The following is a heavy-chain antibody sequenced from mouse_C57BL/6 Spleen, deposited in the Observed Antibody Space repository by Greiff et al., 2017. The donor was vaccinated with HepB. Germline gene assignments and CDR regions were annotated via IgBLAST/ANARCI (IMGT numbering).Heavy chain of an antibody. Sequence: EVKLMESGGGLVKPGGSLKLSCAASGFTFSSYTMSWVRQTPEKRLEWVATISGGGGNTYYPDSVKGRFTISRDNAKNTLYLQMSSLRSEDTALYYCARHGGNYVGYAMDYWGQGTSVTVSS. CDR3: ARHGGNYVGYAMDY. CDR2: ISGGGGNT. D-gene: IGHD2-1*01. V-gene: IGHV5-9*01. CDR1: GFTFSSYT. J-gene: IGHJ4*01.